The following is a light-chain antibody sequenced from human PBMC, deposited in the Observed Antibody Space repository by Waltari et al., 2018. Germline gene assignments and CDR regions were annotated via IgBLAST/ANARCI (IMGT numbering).Light chain of an antibody. Sequence: AIRMTQSPSSFSASTGDRATITCRASQGISSYFAWYQQKPGKAPKLLIYVASTLQSGVPSRFSGSGSGTDFTLTISCLQSEDFATYYCQQYYSYPLTFGGGTKVEIK. CDR2: VAS. CDR3: QQYYSYPLT. CDR1: QGISSY. V-gene: IGKV1-8*01. J-gene: IGKJ4*01.